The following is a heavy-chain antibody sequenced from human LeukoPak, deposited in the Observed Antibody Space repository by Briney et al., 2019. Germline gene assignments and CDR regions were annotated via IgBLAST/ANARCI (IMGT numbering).Heavy chain of an antibody. CDR3: ARGYCSGGSCYIFDY. V-gene: IGHV4-4*07. CDR1: GGSISGYY. D-gene: IGHD2-15*01. CDR2: IYTSGST. J-gene: IGHJ4*02. Sequence: SETLSLTCTVSGGSISGYYWSWIRQPAGKGLEWIGRIYTSGSTNYNPSLKSRVTMSVDTSKNQFSLKLTSVTAADTAVYYCARGYCSGGSCYIFDYWGQGSLVTDSS.